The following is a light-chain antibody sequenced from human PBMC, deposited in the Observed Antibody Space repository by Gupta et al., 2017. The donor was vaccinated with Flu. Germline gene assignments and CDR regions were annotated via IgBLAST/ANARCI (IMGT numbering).Light chain of an antibody. V-gene: IGKV3-20*01. CDR3: QQYGDSPYT. CDR2: GAS. Sequence: ENFLTQSPGTLSLSPGERAILSCRASQSIDNNYLAWLQQKPGQAPRLLVYGASGRAPGIADRFSGSGSGTDFTLTITRLEPEDFAVYYCQQYGDSPYTFGQGTRLEIK. CDR1: QSIDNNY. J-gene: IGKJ2*01.